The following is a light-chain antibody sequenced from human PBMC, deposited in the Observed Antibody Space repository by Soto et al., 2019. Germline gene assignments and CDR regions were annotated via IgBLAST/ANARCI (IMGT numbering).Light chain of an antibody. CDR2: WSS. CDR3: QQHLGFPYT. V-gene: IGKV4-1*01. Sequence: DIVMTQSPDSLAVSLGERATINCKSSQGVLHSSTNKNYLAWYQQKPGQSPKLLIYWSSTRESGVPDRFSGSGSGTDFTLTISSLQAEDVAVYYCQQHLGFPYTFSQGTKLEI. CDR1: QGVLHSSTNKNY. J-gene: IGKJ2*01.